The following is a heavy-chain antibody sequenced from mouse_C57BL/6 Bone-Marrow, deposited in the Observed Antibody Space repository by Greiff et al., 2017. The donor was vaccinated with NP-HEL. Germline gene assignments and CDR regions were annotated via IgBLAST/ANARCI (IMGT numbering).Heavy chain of an antibody. V-gene: IGHV5-6*02. CDR3: ARRGRAWFAY. CDR2: ISSGGSYT. CDR1: GFTFSSYG. J-gene: IGHJ3*01. Sequence: EVKLMESGGDLVKPGGSLKLSCAASGFTFSSYGMSWVRQTPDKRLEWVATISSGGSYTYYPDSVKGRFTISRDNAKNTLYLQMSSLKSEDTAMYYCARRGRAWFAYWGQGTLVTVSA.